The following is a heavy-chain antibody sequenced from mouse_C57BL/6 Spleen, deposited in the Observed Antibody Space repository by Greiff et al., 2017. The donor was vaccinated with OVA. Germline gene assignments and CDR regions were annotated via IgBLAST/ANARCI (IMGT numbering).Heavy chain of an antibody. Sequence: QVQLQQPGAELVKPGASVKMSCKASGYTFTSYWITWVKQRPGQGLEWIGDIYPGSGSTNYNAKFKSKATLTVDTSSSTAYMQLSSLTSEDSAVYYCARELDDGYSVLFDYWGQGTTLTVSS. CDR3: ARELDDGYSVLFDY. D-gene: IGHD2-3*01. J-gene: IGHJ2*01. V-gene: IGHV1-55*01. CDR2: IYPGSGST. CDR1: GYTFTSYW.